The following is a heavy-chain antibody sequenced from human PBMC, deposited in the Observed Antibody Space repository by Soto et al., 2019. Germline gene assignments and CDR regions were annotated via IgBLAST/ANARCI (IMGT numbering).Heavy chain of an antibody. J-gene: IGHJ4*02. CDR3: ARGIWDRSSGWCYFDS. Sequence: ASVKVSCKASGCTFTYHAMNWMRQAPVQSLEWVGWVNCGNDHTKYSEKFQGRVSITRDASANTDYMELRNLKSEDTALYFCARGIWDRSSGWCYFDSWAQGTLFTVPS. V-gene: IGHV1-3*01. CDR1: GCTFTYHA. D-gene: IGHD3-22*01. CDR2: VNCGNDHT.